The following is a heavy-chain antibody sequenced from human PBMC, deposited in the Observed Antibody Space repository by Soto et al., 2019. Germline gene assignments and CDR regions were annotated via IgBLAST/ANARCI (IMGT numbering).Heavy chain of an antibody. V-gene: IGHV1-58*01. CDR3: VRGGILEANRPYYYYGLDV. D-gene: IGHD1-1*01. Sequence: SVKVSCKASGFTFTSSAVQWVRQARGQRLEWIGWIVVGSGNTNYAQKFQERVTITRDMSTSTAYMELSSLRSEDTAVYYCVRGGILEANRPYYYYGLDVWGQGTPVTVSS. CDR1: GFTFTSSA. J-gene: IGHJ6*02. CDR2: IVVGSGNT.